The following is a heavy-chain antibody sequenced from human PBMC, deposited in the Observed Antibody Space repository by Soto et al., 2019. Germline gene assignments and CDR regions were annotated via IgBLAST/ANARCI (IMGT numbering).Heavy chain of an antibody. CDR1: GFTFSSYA. V-gene: IGHV3-23*01. CDR3: AKDSSTTDTLDTKTYTY. CDR2: ISGSGGST. J-gene: IGHJ4*02. Sequence: GGSLRLSCAASGFTFSSYAMSWVRQAPGKGLEWVSAISGSGGSTYYADSVKGRFTISRDNSKNTLYLQMNSLRAEDTAVYYCAKDSSTTDTLDTKTYTYWGQGTLVTVSS. D-gene: IGHD1-1*01.